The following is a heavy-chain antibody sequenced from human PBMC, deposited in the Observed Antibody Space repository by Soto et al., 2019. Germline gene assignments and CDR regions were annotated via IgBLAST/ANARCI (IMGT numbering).Heavy chain of an antibody. Sequence: SQTLSLTWAISGDSLSSNSGACNCIRQSPSRCLEWLGRTCYRSKWYNDYAVSLKSRITINPDTSKNQFSRHLNCVTPEDTAVYYCARDEGSITGATSYYYYGMDVGGQGTTVTVSS. D-gene: IGHD1-20*01. CDR2: TCYRSKWYN. V-gene: IGHV6-1*01. J-gene: IGHJ6*02. CDR3: ARDEGSITGATSYYYYGMDV. CDR1: GDSLSSNSGA.